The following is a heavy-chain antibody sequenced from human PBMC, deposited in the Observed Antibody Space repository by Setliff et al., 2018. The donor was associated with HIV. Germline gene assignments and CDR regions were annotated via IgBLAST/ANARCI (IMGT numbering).Heavy chain of an antibody. CDR1: GGSISSATYW. CDR3: ARGRHGLGLDV. CDR2: IYYNGNT. Sequence: PSETLSLTCTVSGGSISSATYWWGWIRQPPGKGLEWIGTIYYNGNTFYDPSLESRVTISIDMSKNQFSLKLTSVAAADTAVYYCARGRHGLGLDVWGQGTLVTVSS. D-gene: IGHD3-10*01. J-gene: IGHJ4*02. V-gene: IGHV4-39*01.